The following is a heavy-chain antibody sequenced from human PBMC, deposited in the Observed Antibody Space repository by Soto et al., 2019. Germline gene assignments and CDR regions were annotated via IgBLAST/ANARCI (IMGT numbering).Heavy chain of an antibody. Sequence: TLSLTCTVSGGSVSSVCYYWSWIRQHPGKGLEWIGYITYSGNTYYNPSLESRVTMSADTSKNQFSLKLSSVTAADTAVYFCVRGGSCTNGVCSVFDYWGQGTLVTSPQ. D-gene: IGHD2-8*01. CDR3: VRGGSCTNGVCSVFDY. J-gene: IGHJ4*02. CDR2: ITYSGNT. V-gene: IGHV4-31*03. CDR1: GGSVSSVCYY.